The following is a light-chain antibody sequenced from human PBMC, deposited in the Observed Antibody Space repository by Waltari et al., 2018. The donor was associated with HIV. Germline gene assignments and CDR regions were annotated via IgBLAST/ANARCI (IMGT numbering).Light chain of an antibody. Sequence: DIVMTQSPNSLSVSLGEGASINCKSSQSLLYSPNNRNFLGWYQQKPRHPPKLLMYWASSRESGVPARFSGSGSGTSFTLTINNFRPEDVATYYCQQYFSTPWTFGQGTRV. V-gene: IGKV4-1*01. CDR2: WAS. CDR1: QSLLYSPNNRNF. CDR3: QQYFSTPWT. J-gene: IGKJ1*01.